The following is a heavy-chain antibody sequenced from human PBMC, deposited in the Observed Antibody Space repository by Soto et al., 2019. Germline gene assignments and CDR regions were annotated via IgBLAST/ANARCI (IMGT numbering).Heavy chain of an antibody. CDR1: GYTFTSYG. D-gene: IGHD6-13*01. CDR2: ISAYNGNT. J-gene: IGHJ6*03. V-gene: IGHV1-18*01. CDR3: VRVQFMWYSSSWYHYYYCMDV. Sequence: ASVKVSCKASGYTFTSYGISWVRQAPGQGLEWMGWISAYNGNTNYAQKLQGRVTMTTDTSTSTAYMEPRSLRSDDTAVYYCVRVQFMWYSSSWYHYYYCMDVWGKGTTVTVSS.